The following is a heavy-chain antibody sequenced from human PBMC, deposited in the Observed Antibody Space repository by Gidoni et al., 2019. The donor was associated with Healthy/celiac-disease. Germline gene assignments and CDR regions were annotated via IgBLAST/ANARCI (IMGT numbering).Heavy chain of an antibody. J-gene: IGHJ4*02. D-gene: IGHD6-19*01. CDR2: IYYSGST. Sequence: QVQLQESGPGLVKPSETLSLTCTASVGSISSYYWSWIRQPPGKGLEWIGYIYYSGSTNYNPALKSRVTISVDTSKNQFSLKLSSVTAADTAVYYCARRPGIAVAGSFDYWGQGTLVTVSS. CDR1: VGSISSYY. CDR3: ARRPGIAVAGSFDY. V-gene: IGHV4-59*01.